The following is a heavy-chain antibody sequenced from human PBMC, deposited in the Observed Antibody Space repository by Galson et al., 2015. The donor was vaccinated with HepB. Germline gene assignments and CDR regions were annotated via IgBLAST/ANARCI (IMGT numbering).Heavy chain of an antibody. D-gene: IGHD2-2*01. J-gene: IGHJ3*02. Sequence: SLRLSCAASGFTFSSYSMNWVRQAPGKGLEWVSSISSSSSYIYYADSVKGRFTISRDNAKNSLYLQMNSLRAEDTAVYYCARDRGLGWYCSSTSCLEFRRSQPDAFDIWGQGTMVTVSS. CDR1: GFTFSSYS. CDR3: ARDRGLGWYCSSTSCLEFRRSQPDAFDI. CDR2: ISSSSSYI. V-gene: IGHV3-21*01.